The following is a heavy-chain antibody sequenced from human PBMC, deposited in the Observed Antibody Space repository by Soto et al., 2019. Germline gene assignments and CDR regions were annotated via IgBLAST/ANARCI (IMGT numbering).Heavy chain of an antibody. CDR2: ISYDGSDK. CDR1: GFTFSSYA. J-gene: IGHJ4*02. V-gene: IGHV3-30-3*01. CDR3: ARDYYKYYDSSGYYRSPAY. D-gene: IGHD3-22*01. Sequence: LRLSCAASGFTFSSYAMHWVRQAPGKGLEWVALISYDGSDKDYADSVKGRFTISRDNSRNTLFLQMNSLRAEDTAVYYCARDYYKYYDSSGYYRSPAYWGQGTLVTVSS.